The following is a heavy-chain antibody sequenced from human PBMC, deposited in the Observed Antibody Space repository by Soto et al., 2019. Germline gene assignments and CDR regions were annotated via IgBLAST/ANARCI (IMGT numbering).Heavy chain of an antibody. J-gene: IGHJ4*02. CDR2: INHSGST. Sequence: SETLSLTCAVYGGSFSGYYWSWIRQPPGKGLEWIGEINHSGSTNYNPSLKSRVTISVDTSKNQFSLKLISLTAADTAVYYCARGHLEYSSSRGFDYWGQGTLVTVSS. CDR3: ARGHLEYSSSRGFDY. CDR1: GGSFSGYY. D-gene: IGHD6-6*01. V-gene: IGHV4-34*01.